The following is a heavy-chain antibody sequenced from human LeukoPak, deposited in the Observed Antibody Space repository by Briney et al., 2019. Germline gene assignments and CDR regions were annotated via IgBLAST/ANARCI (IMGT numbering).Heavy chain of an antibody. CDR2: INHSGST. D-gene: IGHD5-12*01. CDR3: ARTPWNIVATITTPAPLLFDN. J-gene: IGHJ4*02. Sequence: PSETLSLTCAVYGGSFSGYYWSWIRQPPGKGLEWIGEINHSGSTNYNPSLKSRVTISVDTSKNQFSLKLSSVTAADTAVYYCARTPWNIVATITTPAPLLFDNWGQGTLVTVSS. CDR1: GGSFSGYY. V-gene: IGHV4-34*01.